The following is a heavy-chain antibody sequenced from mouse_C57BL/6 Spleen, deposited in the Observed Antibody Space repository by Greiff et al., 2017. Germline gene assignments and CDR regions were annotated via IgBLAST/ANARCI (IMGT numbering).Heavy chain of an antibody. J-gene: IGHJ3*01. CDR2: IDPSDSET. D-gene: IGHD1-1*01. CDR1: GYTFTSYW. CDR3: AREDYGSRFAY. V-gene: IGHV1-52*01. Sequence: QVQLQQPGAELVRPGSSVQLSCKASGYTFTSYWMHWVKQRPIQGLEWIGNIDPSDSETHYNQKFKDKATLTVDKSSSTAYMQLSSLTSEDSAVYYCAREDYGSRFAYWGQGTLVTVSA.